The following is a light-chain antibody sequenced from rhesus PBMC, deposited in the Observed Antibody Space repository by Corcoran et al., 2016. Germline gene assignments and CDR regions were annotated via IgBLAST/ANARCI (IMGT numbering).Light chain of an antibody. CDR3: LQDYAIPLT. J-gene: IGKJ4*01. CDR1: QGIKRE. Sequence: DIQMTQSPSSLSASVGDRVTVTCRASQGIKRELSWYQQKPGKAPTLLIYAASTLQTGVSSRFSGSGSGTDYILTIDSLQPEDVATYYCLQDYAIPLTFGGGTKVEIQ. V-gene: IGKV1-94*01. CDR2: AAS.